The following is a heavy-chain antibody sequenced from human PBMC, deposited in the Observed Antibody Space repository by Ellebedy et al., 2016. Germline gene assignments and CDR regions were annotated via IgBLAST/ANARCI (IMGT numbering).Heavy chain of an antibody. CDR2: IYPGDSDT. Sequence: GGSLRLSCQGSGYTFSRYWIAWVRQMPGKGLEWMGIIYPGDSDTRYSPSFEGQVTISADTSISTAYLQWSSLKASDTAMYYCARQAVEQRLLFGGSVWFDPWGQGTLVTVSS. CDR3: ARQAVEQRLLFGGSVWFDP. J-gene: IGHJ5*02. D-gene: IGHD3-16*01. V-gene: IGHV5-51*01. CDR1: GYTFSRYW.